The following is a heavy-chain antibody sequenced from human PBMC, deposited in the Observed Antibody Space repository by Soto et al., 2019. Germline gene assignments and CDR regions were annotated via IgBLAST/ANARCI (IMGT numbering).Heavy chain of an antibody. Sequence: PSETLSLTCAVYGGSFSGYYWSWIRQPPGKGLEWIGEINHSGSTNYNPSLKSRVTISVDTSKNQFSLKLSSVTAADTAVYYCVRGGLDKGATIDWFDPWGQGALVTVSS. D-gene: IGHD5-12*01. CDR3: VRGGLDKGATIDWFDP. CDR1: GGSFSGYY. J-gene: IGHJ5*02. V-gene: IGHV4-34*01. CDR2: INHSGST.